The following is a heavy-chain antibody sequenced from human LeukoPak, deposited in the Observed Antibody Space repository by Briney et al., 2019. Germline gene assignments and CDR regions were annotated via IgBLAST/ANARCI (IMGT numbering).Heavy chain of an antibody. CDR3: ARGAPYDSSKSGAFDI. J-gene: IGHJ3*02. D-gene: IGHD3-22*01. Sequence: SVKASCKASGGTFSSYAIRWVRQAPGQGLEWMGRIIPILGIANYAQKFQGRVTITADKSTSTAYMELSSLRSEDTAVYYCARGAPYDSSKSGAFDIWGQGTMVTVSS. V-gene: IGHV1-69*04. CDR1: GGTFSSYA. CDR2: IIPILGIA.